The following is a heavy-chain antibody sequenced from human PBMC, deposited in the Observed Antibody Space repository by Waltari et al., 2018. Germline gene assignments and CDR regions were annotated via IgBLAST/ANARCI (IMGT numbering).Heavy chain of an antibody. Sequence: EVQLVESGGGLVQPGRSLRLSCAASGFTFDDYAMHWVRQDPGKGLELVSGISWNSGTIDYADSVKGRFTISRDNAKNFLYLQLNSLRAEDTALYYCAKDSQGYCSSAGCFEARYFDYWGQGTLVTVSS. CDR3: AKDSQGYCSSAGCFEARYFDY. CDR1: GFTFDDYA. J-gene: IGHJ4*02. CDR2: ISWNSGTI. D-gene: IGHD2-2*01. V-gene: IGHV3-9*01.